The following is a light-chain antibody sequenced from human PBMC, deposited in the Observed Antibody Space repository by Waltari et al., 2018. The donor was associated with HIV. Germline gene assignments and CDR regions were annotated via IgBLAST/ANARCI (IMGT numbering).Light chain of an antibody. J-gene: IGLJ3*02. V-gene: IGLV1-40*01. CDR2: GNS. CDR1: SSNIGAGYD. CDR3: QSYDSSLSGWV. Sequence: QSVLTQPPSVSGAPGQRVTISCTGSSSNIGAGYDVPWYQQLPGTAPKLLIYGNSNRPSGVPDRFSCSKSGTSASLAITGLQAEDEADYYCQSYDSSLSGWVFGGGTKLTVL.